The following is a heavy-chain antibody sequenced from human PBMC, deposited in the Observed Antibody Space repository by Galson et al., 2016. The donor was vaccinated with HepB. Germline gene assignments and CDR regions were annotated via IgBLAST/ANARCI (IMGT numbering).Heavy chain of an antibody. D-gene: IGHD2-15*01. V-gene: IGHV3-23*01. CDR2: IGGSGGKT. J-gene: IGHJ6*02. Sequence: SLRLSCAASGFTFSIYAMNWVRQAPGRGLQWVSGIGGSGGKTYYTDSVKGRFIMSRDNSNNKLYLLMNNLRVEDTAIYYCAKEGIREDLMEAEITFLDVWGQGTPVTVSS. CDR3: AKEGIREDLMEAEITFLDV. CDR1: GFTFSIYA.